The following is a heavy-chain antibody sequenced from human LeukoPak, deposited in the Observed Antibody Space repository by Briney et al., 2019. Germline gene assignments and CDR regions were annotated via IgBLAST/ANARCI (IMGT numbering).Heavy chain of an antibody. CDR2: ITSGGDYI. J-gene: IGHJ4*02. V-gene: IGHV3-21*01. CDR3: ARARRDGYNLDY. D-gene: IGHD5-24*01. CDR1: GFTFNTFN. Sequence: GGSLRLSCAASGFTFNTFNMNWVRQAPGKGLEWVSSITSGGDYIYYADSVKGRFTTSRDNAKNSLSLQLNSLRVEDTAVYYCARARRDGYNLDYWGQGTLVTVSS.